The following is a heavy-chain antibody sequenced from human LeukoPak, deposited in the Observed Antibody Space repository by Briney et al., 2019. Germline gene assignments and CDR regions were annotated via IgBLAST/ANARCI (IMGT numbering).Heavy chain of an antibody. CDR2: IIPIFGTA. J-gene: IGHJ6*02. D-gene: IGHD3-3*01. CDR3: ARVSLEARPSPDYYGMDV. Sequence: SVKVSCKASGGTFSSYAISWVRQAPGQGLEWMGGIIPIFGTANYAQKFQGRVTITADESTSTAYMELSSLRSEDTAVYYCARVSLEARPSPDYYGMDVWGQGTTVTVSS. CDR1: GGTFSSYA. V-gene: IGHV1-69*13.